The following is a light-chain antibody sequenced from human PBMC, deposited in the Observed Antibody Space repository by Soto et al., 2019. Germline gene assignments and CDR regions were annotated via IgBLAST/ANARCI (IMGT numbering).Light chain of an antibody. CDR2: GAS. CDR1: QTIRSNY. Sequence: ETVLTQSPGTLSLSPGERATLSCRASQTIRSNYLAWYRQTPGQAPRLLIYGASNRATGIADRFSGSGSGPDFPLIISILEPEDFALYYCQPYGSSHWTFGQGTKVEIK. J-gene: IGKJ1*01. CDR3: QPYGSSHWT. V-gene: IGKV3-20*01.